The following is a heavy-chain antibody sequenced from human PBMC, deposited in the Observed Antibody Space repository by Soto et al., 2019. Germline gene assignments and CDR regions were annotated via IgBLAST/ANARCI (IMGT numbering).Heavy chain of an antibody. Sequence: QVHLVESGGGVVQPGRSLRLSCEGSGFSFSYYGIHWVRQAPGKGLEWVAVISHDGNSHHLAGSVRGRFTIFRDNSKNTVFLHMTSLRREDSAVYHCVKAQERSAQYFAVVITAFDFWGQGTMVTVSS. J-gene: IGHJ3*01. V-gene: IGHV3-30*18. CDR3: VKAQERSAQYFAVVITAFDF. CDR1: GFSFSYYG. CDR2: ISHDGNSH. D-gene: IGHD3-22*01.